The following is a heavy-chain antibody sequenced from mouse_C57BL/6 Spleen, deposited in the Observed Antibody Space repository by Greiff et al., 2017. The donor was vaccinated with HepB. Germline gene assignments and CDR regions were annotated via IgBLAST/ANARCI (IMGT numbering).Heavy chain of an antibody. CDR1: GYTFTDYY. D-gene: IGHD4-1*01. Sequence: VQLQESGAELVRPGASVKLSCKASGYTFTDYYINWVKQRPGQGLEWIARIYPGSGNTYYNEKFKGKATLTAEKSSSTAYMQLSSLTSEDSAVYFCARGGTGTWFAYWGQGTLVTVSA. CDR2: IYPGSGNT. CDR3: ARGGTGTWFAY. J-gene: IGHJ3*01. V-gene: IGHV1-76*01.